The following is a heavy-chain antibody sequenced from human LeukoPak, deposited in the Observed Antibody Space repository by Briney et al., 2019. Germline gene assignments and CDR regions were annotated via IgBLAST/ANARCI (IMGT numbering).Heavy chain of an antibody. CDR1: GGSVSRSNW. J-gene: IGHJ5*02. CDR2: IHHSGST. D-gene: IGHD2-2*01. Sequence: KPSETLSLTCAVSGGSVSRSNWWNWVRQPPGKGLEWIGEIHHSGSTNYNPSLKSRVTMSVDKSKNQFSLKLSSVTAADTAVYYCARTEAFCSDTSCSNWFDPWGQGTLVTVSS. CDR3: ARTEAFCSDTSCSNWFDP. V-gene: IGHV4-4*02.